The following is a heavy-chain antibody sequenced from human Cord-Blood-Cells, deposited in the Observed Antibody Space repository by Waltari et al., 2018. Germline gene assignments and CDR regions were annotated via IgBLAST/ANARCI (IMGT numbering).Heavy chain of an antibody. Sequence: QVQLQQWGAGLLKPSETLSLTCAVHGGSFSGYYWSWIRQPPGKGLEWIGEINHSGSTNYNPSLKSRVTISVDTSKNQFSLKLSSVTAADTAVYYCARGRSGYYYPDYWGQGTLVTVSS. V-gene: IGHV4-34*01. J-gene: IGHJ4*02. CDR2: INHSGST. CDR1: GGSFSGYY. CDR3: ARGRSGYYYPDY. D-gene: IGHD3-3*01.